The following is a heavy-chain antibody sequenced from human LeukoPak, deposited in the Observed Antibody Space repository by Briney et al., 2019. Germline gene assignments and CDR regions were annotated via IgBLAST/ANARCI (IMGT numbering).Heavy chain of an antibody. Sequence: PGGSLRLSCAASGFTFSNAWMSWVRQAQGKGLEWVGRIKSKTDGGTTDYAAPVKGRFTISRDDSKNKLYLQMNSLKTEDTAVYYCTTEPPIEYCSSTSCYTSLAVWGKGTTVTVSS. CDR1: GFTFSNAW. V-gene: IGHV3-15*01. J-gene: IGHJ6*04. CDR2: IKSKTDGGTT. CDR3: TTEPPIEYCSSTSCYTSLAV. D-gene: IGHD2-2*02.